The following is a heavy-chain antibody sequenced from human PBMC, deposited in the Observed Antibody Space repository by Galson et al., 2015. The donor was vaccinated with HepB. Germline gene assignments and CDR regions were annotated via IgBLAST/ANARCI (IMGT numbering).Heavy chain of an antibody. D-gene: IGHD6-6*01. J-gene: IGHJ6*03. CDR3: ASNGLHHSSSSFYYYYYMDV. CDR2: IIPIFGTA. V-gene: IGHV1-69*13. Sequence: SVKVSCKASGGTFSSYAISWVRQAPGQGLEWMGGIIPIFGTANYAQKFQGRVTITADESTSTAYMELSSLRSEDTAVYYCASNGLHHSSSSFYYYYYMDVWGKGTTVTVSS. CDR1: GGTFSSYA.